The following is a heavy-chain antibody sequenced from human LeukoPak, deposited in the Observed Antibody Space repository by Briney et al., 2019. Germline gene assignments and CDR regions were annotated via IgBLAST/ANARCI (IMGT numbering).Heavy chain of an antibody. CDR3: AREAMVRGVIIAVGLFDY. V-gene: IGHV3-20*04. CDR1: GFTFNDYG. D-gene: IGHD3-10*01. J-gene: IGHJ4*02. Sequence: RSGGSLRLSCAASGFTFNDYGMSWVRQAPGKGLEWVSGINWNGGRTGYADSMKGRFIISRDNAKNSLYLQVNSLRAEDTAVYYCAREAMVRGVIIAVGLFDYWGQGTLVTVSS. CDR2: INWNGGRT.